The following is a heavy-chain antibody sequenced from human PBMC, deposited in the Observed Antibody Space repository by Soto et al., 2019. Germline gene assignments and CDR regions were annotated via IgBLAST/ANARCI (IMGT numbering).Heavy chain of an antibody. CDR1: GFTFSSYA. D-gene: IGHD3-10*01. V-gene: IGHV3-30-3*01. J-gene: IGHJ6*02. Sequence: QVQLVESGGGVVQPGRSLRLSCAASGFTFSSYAMHWVRQAPGKGLEWVAVISYDGSNKYYADSVKGRFTISRDNSKNTLYLQMNSLRAEDTAVYYCARAWWFGELPDNYYGMDVWGQGTTVTVSS. CDR3: ARAWWFGELPDNYYGMDV. CDR2: ISYDGSNK.